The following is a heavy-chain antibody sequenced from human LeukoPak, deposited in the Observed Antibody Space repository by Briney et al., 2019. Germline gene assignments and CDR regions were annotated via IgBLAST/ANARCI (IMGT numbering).Heavy chain of an antibody. CDR2: ISGSSTHI. D-gene: IGHD6-13*01. CDR1: GFTFSSYG. J-gene: IGHJ6*04. Sequence: GGSLRLSCAASGFTFSSYGMSWVRQAPGKGLEWVSSISGSSTHIYYADSVRGRFTISRDNAKNSLYLQMNSLRAEDTAVYYCARYISWWDVWGKGTTVTISS. CDR3: ARYISWWDV. V-gene: IGHV3-21*01.